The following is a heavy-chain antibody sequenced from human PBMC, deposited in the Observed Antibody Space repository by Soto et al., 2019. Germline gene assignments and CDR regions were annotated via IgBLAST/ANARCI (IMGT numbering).Heavy chain of an antibody. Sequence: PGGSLRLSCAAAGFTSSSYGMHWVRQAPGKGLEWVAVIWYDGSNKYYADSVKGRFTISRDNSKNTLYLQMNSLRAEDTAVYYCARDRNTIFGVVKPQDAFDIWGQGTMVTVSS. D-gene: IGHD3-3*01. CDR2: IWYDGSNK. V-gene: IGHV3-33*01. CDR3: ARDRNTIFGVVKPQDAFDI. CDR1: GFTSSSYG. J-gene: IGHJ3*02.